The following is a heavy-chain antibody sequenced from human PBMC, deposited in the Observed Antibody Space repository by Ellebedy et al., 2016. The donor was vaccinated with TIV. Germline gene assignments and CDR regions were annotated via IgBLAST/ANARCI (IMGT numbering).Heavy chain of an antibody. V-gene: IGHV6-1*01. CDR1: GDSVSSNSAA. D-gene: IGHD4-17*01. J-gene: IGHJ6*02. CDR3: ARDLTYGDYYYYGMDV. CDR2: AYYRSKWYN. Sequence: MPSETLSLTCAISGDSVSSNSAAWNWIRQSPSRGLEWLGRAYYRSKWYNDYAVSVKSRITINPDTSKNQFSLKLSSVTAADTAVYYCARDLTYGDYYYYGMDVWGQGTTVTVSS.